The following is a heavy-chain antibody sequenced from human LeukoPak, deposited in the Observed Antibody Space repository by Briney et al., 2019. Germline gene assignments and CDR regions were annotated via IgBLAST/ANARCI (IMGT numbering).Heavy chain of an antibody. J-gene: IGHJ3*01. Sequence: ASVKVSCKASGYRFTNYAMNWVRQAPGQGLEWMGWINTNTGNPTYAQGFTGRFVFSLDTSVSTAYLQISSLEAEDSAVYYCARVRWLQYDYDAFDFWGQGTVVSVSS. CDR3: ARVRWLQYDYDAFDF. V-gene: IGHV7-4-1*02. CDR1: GYRFTNYA. D-gene: IGHD5-24*01. CDR2: INTNTGNP.